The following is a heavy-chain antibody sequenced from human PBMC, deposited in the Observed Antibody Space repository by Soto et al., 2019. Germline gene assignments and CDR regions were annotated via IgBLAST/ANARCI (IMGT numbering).Heavy chain of an antibody. CDR3: ARDDFWSGYRTYYYYGMDV. Sequence: GGSLRLSCAAAGFTFSSYAIHWIRQAPGKGLEWVAVISYDGSNKYYADSVKGRFTISRDNSKNTLYLQMNSLRAEDTAVYYCARDDFWSGYRTYYYYGMDVWGQGTTVTVSS. D-gene: IGHD3-3*01. CDR1: GFTFSSYA. V-gene: IGHV3-30-3*01. CDR2: ISYDGSNK. J-gene: IGHJ6*02.